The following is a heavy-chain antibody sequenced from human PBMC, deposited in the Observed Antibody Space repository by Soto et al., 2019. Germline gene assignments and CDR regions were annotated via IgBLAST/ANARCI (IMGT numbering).Heavy chain of an antibody. CDR3: ARHEQREADPFDY. V-gene: IGHV6-1*01. J-gene: IGHJ4*02. CDR2: TYYRSQWYS. Sequence: SQTLSLTCAISGDTVSSNSATWNWIRQSPSRGLEWLGRTYYRSQWYSDYALSVKSRITINPDTTKNQFSLHLNSVTPEDTAVYSCARHEQREADPFDYWGQGTLVTVSS. CDR1: GDTVSSNSAT. D-gene: IGHD6-19*01.